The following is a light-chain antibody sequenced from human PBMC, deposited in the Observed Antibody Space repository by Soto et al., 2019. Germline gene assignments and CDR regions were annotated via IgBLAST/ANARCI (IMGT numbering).Light chain of an antibody. J-gene: IGKJ3*01. CDR2: AAS. V-gene: IGKV1-39*01. Sequence: DIQMTQSPSSLSASAGDTVTLICRASQDISNYLNWFQQKPGKAPKLLIYAASTLRSGVPSRFSGGESGTEFTLTISSLQPEDFATYFCLQSYNFPFTFGPG. CDR3: LQSYNFPFT. CDR1: QDISNY.